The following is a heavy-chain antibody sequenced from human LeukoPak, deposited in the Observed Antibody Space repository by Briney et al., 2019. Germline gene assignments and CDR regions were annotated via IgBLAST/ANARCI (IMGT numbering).Heavy chain of an antibody. D-gene: IGHD2-15*01. CDR3: AKETGPGGSNWFDP. CDR2: ISGSGAST. V-gene: IGHV3-23*01. Sequence: PGGSLRLSCAASGFTFSSYAMSWVRQAPGKGLEWVSVISGSGASTYYADSVKGRFTISRDNSKNTLWLQMSSLRAEDTAVYYCAKETGPGGSNWFDPWGQGTLVTVSS. CDR1: GFTFSSYA. J-gene: IGHJ5*02.